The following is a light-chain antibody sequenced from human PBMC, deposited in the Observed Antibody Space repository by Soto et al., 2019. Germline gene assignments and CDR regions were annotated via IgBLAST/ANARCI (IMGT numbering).Light chain of an antibody. Sequence: ETVLTQSPATLSVSPGERATFSCKATQSVTTNLAWYQQKPGQVPRLLIYGASTRATGIPARFSGSGSGTEFTLSISSLQSEDFAIYHCQQYHSWPHTLGQGTKLEIK. CDR3: QQYHSWPHT. CDR1: QSVTTN. V-gene: IGKV3-15*01. J-gene: IGKJ2*01. CDR2: GAS.